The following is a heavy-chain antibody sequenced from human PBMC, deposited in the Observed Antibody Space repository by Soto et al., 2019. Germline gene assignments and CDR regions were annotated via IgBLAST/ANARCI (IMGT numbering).Heavy chain of an antibody. CDR3: AKRLTSGDEGF. CDR1: GFTFSDFA. Sequence: PGGSLRLSCAASGFTFSDFAMMWVRQAPGQGPECVSAISAGGVATYYADSVMGRFTISRDNSRSTLYLQMNSLRGEDTAVYYCAKRLTSGDEGFWGRGTLVTVSS. D-gene: IGHD2-21*02. CDR2: ISAGGVAT. J-gene: IGHJ4*02. V-gene: IGHV3-23*01.